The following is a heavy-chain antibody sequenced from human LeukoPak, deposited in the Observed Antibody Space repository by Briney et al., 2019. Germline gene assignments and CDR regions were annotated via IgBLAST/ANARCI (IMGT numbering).Heavy chain of an antibody. CDR1: GFTFSSYW. V-gene: IGHV3-7*01. CDR2: IKQDGSEK. J-gene: IGHJ6*03. CDR3: ARATDYYYYYYMDV. Sequence: PGRSLRLSCAASGFTFSSYWMSCVRQAPGKGLEWLANIKQDGSEKYYVDSVKGRFTISRDNAKNSLYLQMNSLRAEDTAVYYCARATDYYYYYYMDVWGKGTTVTVSS.